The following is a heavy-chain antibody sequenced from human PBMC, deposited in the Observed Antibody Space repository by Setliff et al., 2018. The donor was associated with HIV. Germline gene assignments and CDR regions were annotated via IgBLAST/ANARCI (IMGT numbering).Heavy chain of an antibody. CDR2: INRSGNT. Sequence: SETLSLTCDVYGGSFSGFYWTWIRQPPGKGLEWIGEINRSGNTNYNPSLNSRVLISVDTSKNQFSLKMLSVTAADTAVYYCARGLGHYGSGSSLPLGYWGQGTLVTAPQ. CDR1: GGSFSGFY. D-gene: IGHD3-10*01. CDR3: ARGLGHYGSGSSLPLGY. J-gene: IGHJ4*02. V-gene: IGHV4-34*01.